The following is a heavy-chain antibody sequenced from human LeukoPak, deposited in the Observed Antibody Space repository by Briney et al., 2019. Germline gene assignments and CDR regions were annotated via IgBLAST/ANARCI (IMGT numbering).Heavy chain of an antibody. V-gene: IGHV1-18*01. CDR2: ISAYNGNT. Sequence: ASVKVSCTASVYTFTIPRISWVRQAPGQGLEWMGWISAYNGNTNYAQNLQGRVTMTTDTSTSTAFMELRSLRSDDTAVYYCARKASGHDAFDIWGQGTMVTVSS. D-gene: IGHD3-10*01. CDR1: VYTFTIPR. CDR3: ARKASGHDAFDI. J-gene: IGHJ3*02.